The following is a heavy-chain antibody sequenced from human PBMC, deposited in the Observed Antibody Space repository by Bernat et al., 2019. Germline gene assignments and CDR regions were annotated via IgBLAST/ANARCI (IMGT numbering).Heavy chain of an antibody. V-gene: IGHV4-39*01. D-gene: IGHD6-13*01. CDR1: GGSISSSSYY. Sequence: QLQLQESGPGLVKPSETLSLTCTVSGGSISSSSYYWGWIRQPPGKGLEWIVSAYYSGSTYYNPSLKSRVTISVDTSKNQFSLKLSSVTAADTAVYYCARRAYASSWYYFDYWGQGTLVTVSS. CDR2: AYYSGST. J-gene: IGHJ4*02. CDR3: ARRAYASSWYYFDY.